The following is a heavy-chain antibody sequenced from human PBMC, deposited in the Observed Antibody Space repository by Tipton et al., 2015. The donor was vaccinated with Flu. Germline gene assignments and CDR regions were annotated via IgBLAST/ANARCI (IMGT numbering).Heavy chain of an antibody. J-gene: IGHJ4*02. D-gene: IGHD3-9*01. CDR1: GFTFSDYY. CDR3: VRDILIAYKSAFDL. V-gene: IGHV3-11*01. CDR2: ISSIGTTM. Sequence: SLRPSCVASGFTFSDYYMSWVRQAPGKGLEWIAYISSIGTTMNYADAVKGQFTISRDNAENSLFLELSSLRAEDTAVYYCVRDILIAYKSAFDLWGQGTPVAVSS.